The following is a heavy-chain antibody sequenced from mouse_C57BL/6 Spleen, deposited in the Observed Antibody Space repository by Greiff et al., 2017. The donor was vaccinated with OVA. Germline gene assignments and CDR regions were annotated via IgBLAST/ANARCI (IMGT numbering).Heavy chain of an antibody. V-gene: IGHV1-19*01. CDR3: ARRREDYYYGSSFDY. CDR1: GYTFTDYY. CDR2: INPYNGGT. D-gene: IGHD1-1*01. Sequence: VQLQQSGPVLVKPGASVKMSCKASGYTFTDYYMNWVKQSHGKSLEWIGVINPYNGGTSYNQKFKGKATLTVDKSSSTAYMELNSLTSEDSAVYYCARRREDYYYGSSFDYWGQGTTLTVSS. J-gene: IGHJ2*01.